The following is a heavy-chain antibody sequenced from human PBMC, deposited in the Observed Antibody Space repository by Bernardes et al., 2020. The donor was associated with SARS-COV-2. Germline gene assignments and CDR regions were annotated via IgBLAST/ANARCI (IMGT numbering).Heavy chain of an antibody. Sequence: GGSLRLSCAASGFTFSSYSMNWVRQAPGKGLEWVSSISSSSSYIYYADSVKGRFTISRDNAKNSLYLQMNSLRAEDTAVYYCARDCSSTSCQYGLWGQGTLVTVSS. V-gene: IGHV3-21*01. CDR3: ARDCSSTSCQYGL. CDR1: GFTFSSYS. J-gene: IGHJ4*02. CDR2: ISSSSSYI. D-gene: IGHD2-2*01.